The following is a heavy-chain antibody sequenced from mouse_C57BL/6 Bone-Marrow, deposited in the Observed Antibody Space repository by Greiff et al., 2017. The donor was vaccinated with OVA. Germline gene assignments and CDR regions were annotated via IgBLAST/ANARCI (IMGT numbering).Heavy chain of an antibody. D-gene: IGHD2-3*01. V-gene: IGHV1-15*01. J-gene: IGHJ2*01. CDR2: IDPETGGT. Sequence: QVQLQQSGAELVRPGASVTLSCKASGYTFTDYEMHWVKQTPVHGLEWIGAIDPETGGTAYNQQIKGKAILTADKSSSTAYMERRSLTSEDSAVYYCTRLDGRFDYWGQGTTLTVSS. CDR1: GYTFTDYE. CDR3: TRLDGRFDY.